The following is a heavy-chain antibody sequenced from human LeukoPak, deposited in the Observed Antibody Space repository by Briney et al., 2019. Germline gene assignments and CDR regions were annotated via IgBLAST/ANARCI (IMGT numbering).Heavy chain of an antibody. Sequence: SETRSLTCTVSGGSITGYYWSWIRQPPGKALEWIGYIYYSGSTYYNPSLKSQVTISVDTSKNQFSLRLSSVTAADTAVYYCARAGGRVDYWGQGTLVTVSS. CDR2: IYYSGST. CDR3: ARAGGRVDY. V-gene: IGHV4-59*01. CDR1: GGSITGYY. D-gene: IGHD3-10*01. J-gene: IGHJ4*02.